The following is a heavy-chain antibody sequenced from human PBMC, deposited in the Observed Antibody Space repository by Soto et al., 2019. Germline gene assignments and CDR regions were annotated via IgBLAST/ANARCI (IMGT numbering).Heavy chain of an antibody. D-gene: IGHD2-21*01. CDR2: VYFSGST. J-gene: IGHJ4*02. CDR1: GDSISRSY. CDR3: ARFDQDRWGSLDF. Sequence: QLQLQESGPGLVKPSETLSLTCTVSGDSISRSYWSWIRQPPGKGLEWLGYVYFSGSTIYNPSLRSRLTISVDKSRNQFSLRLRSVTAADTAVYYCARFDQDRWGSLDFWGQGTLVTVSS. V-gene: IGHV4-59*01.